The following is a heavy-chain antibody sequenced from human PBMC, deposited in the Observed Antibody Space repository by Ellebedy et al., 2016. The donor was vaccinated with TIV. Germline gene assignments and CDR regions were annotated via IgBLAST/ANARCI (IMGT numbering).Heavy chain of an antibody. D-gene: IGHD4-17*01. V-gene: IGHV3-7*01. Sequence: GESLKISCAASGFSFRSYWMSWLRQAPGKGLEWVANIRVDGNEKYYVDSVKGRFTISRDNAKNSLYLQMNSLRVEDTALYYCATDGSYGDYLFPQHAFVFWGQGTTVTVSS. CDR2: IRVDGNEK. CDR1: GFSFRSYW. J-gene: IGHJ3*01. CDR3: ATDGSYGDYLFPQHAFVF.